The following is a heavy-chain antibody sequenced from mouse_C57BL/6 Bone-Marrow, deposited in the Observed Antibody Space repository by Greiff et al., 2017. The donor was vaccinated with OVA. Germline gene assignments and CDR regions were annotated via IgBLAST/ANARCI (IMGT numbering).Heavy chain of an antibody. V-gene: IGHV5-17*01. CDR2: ISSGSSTI. CDR3: ARWLLWLRGYYYAMDY. CDR1: GFTFSDYG. J-gene: IGHJ4*01. D-gene: IGHD2-2*01. Sequence: DVQLQESGGGLVKPGGSLKLSCAASGFTFSDYGMHWVRQAPEKGLEWVAYISSGSSTIYYAATVQGRFTISRDNAKNTLFLQVNRQRSEETAMYYGARWLLWLRGYYYAMDYWGQGTSVTVSS.